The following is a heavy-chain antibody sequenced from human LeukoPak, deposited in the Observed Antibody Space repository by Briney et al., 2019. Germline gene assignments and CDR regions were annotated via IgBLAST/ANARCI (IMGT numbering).Heavy chain of an antibody. Sequence: SVKVSCKASGGTFSSYAISWVRQAPGQGLEWMGGIIPIFGTANYAQKFQGRVTITADESTSTAYMELSSLRSEDTAVYYCARARDWAGYSYGFYYWGQGTLVTVSS. CDR1: GGTFSSYA. V-gene: IGHV1-69*13. J-gene: IGHJ4*02. CDR3: ARARDWAGYSYGFYY. CDR2: IIPIFGTA. D-gene: IGHD5-18*01.